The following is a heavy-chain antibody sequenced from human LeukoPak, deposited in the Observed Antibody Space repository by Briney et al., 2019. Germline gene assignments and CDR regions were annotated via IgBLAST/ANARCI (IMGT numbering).Heavy chain of an antibody. CDR3: ARDRGAMVRGVIDY. CDR2: IYYSGST. CDR1: GGSISSSSYY. V-gene: IGHV4-39*02. D-gene: IGHD3-10*01. J-gene: IGHJ4*02. Sequence: PSETLSLTCTVSGGSISSSSYYWGRLRQPPGKGLEWTGSIYYSGSTYYHPSLKSRVTISVDTSKNQFSLKLSSVTAADTAVYYCARDRGAMVRGVIDYWGQGTLVTVSS.